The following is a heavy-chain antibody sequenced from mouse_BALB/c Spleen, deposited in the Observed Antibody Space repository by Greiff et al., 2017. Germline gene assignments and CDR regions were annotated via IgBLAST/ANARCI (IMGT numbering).Heavy chain of an antibody. J-gene: IGHJ2*01. CDR3: ARGYDGYHYFDY. CDR2: IDPANGNT. V-gene: IGHV14-3*02. D-gene: IGHD2-3*01. CDR1: GFNIKDTY. Sequence: EVQLQQSGAELVKPGTSVKLSCTASGFNIKDTYMHWVKQRPEQGLEWIGRIDPANGNTKYDPKFQGKATITADTSSNTAYLQLSSLTSEDTAVYYCARGYDGYHYFDYWGQGTTLTVSS.